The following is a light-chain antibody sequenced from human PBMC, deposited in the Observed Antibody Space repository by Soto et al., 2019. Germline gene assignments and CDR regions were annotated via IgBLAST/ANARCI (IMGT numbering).Light chain of an antibody. J-gene: IGKJ1*01. V-gene: IGKV1-5*03. CDR2: KAS. CDR3: QQYNSCPWT. CDR1: QSISSW. Sequence: DIQMTQSPSTLSASVGDRVTITCRASQSISSWLAWYQQKPGKAPKLLIYKASSLESGVPSRFSGSGSGTEFTLTISSLQPDDFATYYCQQYNSCPWTFGQGTKGEIK.